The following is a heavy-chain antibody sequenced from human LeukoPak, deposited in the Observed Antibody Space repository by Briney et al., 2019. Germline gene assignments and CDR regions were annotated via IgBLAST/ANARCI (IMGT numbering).Heavy chain of an antibody. CDR3: TRDKLPGGGSYYAFDI. V-gene: IGHV3-49*03. J-gene: IGHJ3*02. Sequence: PGGSLRLSCIASGFTFGDYAMSWFRQAPGKGLEWVGFIRSKAYGGTTEYAASVKGRFTISRDDYKSIAYLQMNSLKTEDTAVYYCTRDKLPGGGSYYAFDIWGQGTMVTVSS. CDR1: GFTFGDYA. CDR2: IRSKAYGGTT. D-gene: IGHD1-26*01.